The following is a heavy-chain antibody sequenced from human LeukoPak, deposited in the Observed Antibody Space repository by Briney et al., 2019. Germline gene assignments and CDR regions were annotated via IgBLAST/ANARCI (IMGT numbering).Heavy chain of an antibody. Sequence: KPSETLSLTCTVSGGSISSYYWGWIRQPPGKGLEWIGSIYYSGSTYYNPSLKSRVTISVDTSKNQFSLKLSSVTAADTAVYYCARGSTVSSYDMDVWGQGTTVTVSS. J-gene: IGHJ6*02. D-gene: IGHD4-11*01. V-gene: IGHV4-39*01. CDR2: IYYSGST. CDR1: GGSISSYY. CDR3: ARGSTVSSYDMDV.